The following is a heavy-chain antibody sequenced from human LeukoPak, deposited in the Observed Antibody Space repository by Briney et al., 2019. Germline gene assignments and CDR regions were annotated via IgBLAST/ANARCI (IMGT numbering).Heavy chain of an antibody. CDR1: GFSLSRFG. CDR3: AKSLIVVVTAIEGFDY. J-gene: IGHJ4*02. CDR2: ISYDGSNK. D-gene: IGHD2-21*02. V-gene: IGHV3-30*18. Sequence: GGSLRLSCVASGFSLSRFGMHWVRQAPGKGLEWVAVISYDGSNKYYADSVKGRFTISRDNSKNTLYLQMNSLRAEDTAVYYCAKSLIVVVTAIEGFDYWGQGTLVTVSS.